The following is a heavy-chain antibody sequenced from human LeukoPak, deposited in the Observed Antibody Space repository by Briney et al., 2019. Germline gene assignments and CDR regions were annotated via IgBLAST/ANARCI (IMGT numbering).Heavy chain of an antibody. D-gene: IGHD3-22*01. CDR1: GYSFTSYW. Sequence: GESLKISCKGSGYSFTSYWISWVRQMPGKGLEWMGRIDPSDSYTNYSPSFQGHVTISVDKSITTAYLQWSSLKASDTAMYYCARHYYYDSSGYYLAFDIWGQGTMVTVSS. CDR3: ARHYYYDSSGYYLAFDI. CDR2: IDPSDSYT. V-gene: IGHV5-10-1*01. J-gene: IGHJ3*02.